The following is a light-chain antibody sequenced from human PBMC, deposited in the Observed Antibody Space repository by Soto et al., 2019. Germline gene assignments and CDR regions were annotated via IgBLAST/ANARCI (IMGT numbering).Light chain of an antibody. J-gene: IGKJ3*01. V-gene: IGKV1-39*01. CDR1: QTISNY. CDR3: QQSYNVPFT. CDR2: GSS. Sequence: DIQMTQSPASLAASLGDRITISCRASQTISNYLNWYHQKPGEAPKLLIYGSSTLQSGAPSTFSGSGSGTAFNLSISSLQPDDFGTYYYQQSYNVPFTFGPGTKVDVK.